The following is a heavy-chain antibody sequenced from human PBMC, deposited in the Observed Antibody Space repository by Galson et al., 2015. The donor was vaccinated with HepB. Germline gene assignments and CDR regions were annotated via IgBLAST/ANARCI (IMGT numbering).Heavy chain of an antibody. D-gene: IGHD2-2*01. CDR2: ISSSSSYI. J-gene: IGHJ3*02. V-gene: IGHV3-21*01. CDR1: GFTFSSYS. Sequence: SLRLSCAASGFTFSSYSMNWVRQAPGKGLEWVSSISSSSSYIYYADSVKGRFTISRDNSKNTLYLQMNSLRAEDTAVYYCAKGEGVVVPETDAFDIWGQGTMVTVSS. CDR3: AKGEGVVVPETDAFDI.